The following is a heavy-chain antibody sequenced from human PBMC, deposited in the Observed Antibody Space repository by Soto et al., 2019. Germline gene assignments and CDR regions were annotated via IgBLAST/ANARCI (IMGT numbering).Heavy chain of an antibody. V-gene: IGHV4-39*01. J-gene: IGHJ6*03. CDR2: ISYTGNT. CDR3: ARFSWYDGDSITNYYLDF. Sequence: LQESVPGLVKPSETLSLTCSFFGDSISSRSYYWAWIRRPPGMGLEWIASISYTGNTYYNPSLTSRAAISGDTSKNPFSLKLSFVTAADTAVYYCARFSWYDGDSITNYYLDFWGNGATVTVSS. D-gene: IGHD6-13*01. CDR1: GDSISSRSYY.